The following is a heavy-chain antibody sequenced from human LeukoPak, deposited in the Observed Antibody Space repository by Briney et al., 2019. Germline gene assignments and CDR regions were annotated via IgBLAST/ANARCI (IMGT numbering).Heavy chain of an antibody. V-gene: IGHV3-21*01. CDR1: GFTFSSYS. J-gene: IGHJ4*02. CDR2: ISRTSSYI. Sequence: PGGSLRLSCVASGFTFSSYSMIWVRQAPGKGLEWVSSISRTSSYIYYADSLKGRFTISRDNAKNSLYLQMNSLRAEDTAVYYCARDLGGGSYYIDYWGQGTLVTVSS. D-gene: IGHD1-26*01. CDR3: ARDLGGGSYYIDY.